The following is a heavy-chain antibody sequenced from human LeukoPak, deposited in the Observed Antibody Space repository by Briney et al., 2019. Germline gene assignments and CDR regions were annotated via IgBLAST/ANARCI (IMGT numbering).Heavy chain of an antibody. CDR2: ISGGTSYI. J-gene: IGHJ6*02. D-gene: IGHD3-22*01. CDR3: ARTNYDTTRGMDV. V-gene: IGHV3-21*01. CDR1: GFPFSSYS. Sequence: PGGSLRLSCAASGFPFSSYSMNWVRQAPGKGLEWVSSISGGTSYIYYADPVKGRFTISRDNAKNSLYLQMNSLRAEDTAVYYCARTNYDTTRGMDVWGQGTTVTVSS.